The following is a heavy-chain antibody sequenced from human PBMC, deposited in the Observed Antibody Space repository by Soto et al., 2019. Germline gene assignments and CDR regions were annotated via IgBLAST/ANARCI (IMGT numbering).Heavy chain of an antibody. CDR2: ISWNSGSI. CDR3: AKPHYDFWSGYYPENYYFDY. J-gene: IGHJ4*02. V-gene: IGHV3-9*01. D-gene: IGHD3-3*01. Sequence: EVQLVESGGGLVQPGRSLRLSCAASGFTFDDYAMHWVRQAPGKGLEWVSGISWNSGSIGYADSVKGRFTISRDNAKNSLYLQMNSLRAEDTALYYCAKPHYDFWSGYYPENYYFDYWGQGTLVTVSS. CDR1: GFTFDDYA.